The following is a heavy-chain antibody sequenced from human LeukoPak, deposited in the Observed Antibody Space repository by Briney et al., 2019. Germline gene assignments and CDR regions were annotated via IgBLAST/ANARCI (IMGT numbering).Heavy chain of an antibody. Sequence: ASVKVSCKVSGYTLTELSMHWVRQAPGKGLEWMGGFDPEDGETIYAQKFQGGVTMTEDTSTDTAYMELSSLRSEDTAVYYCATPPLVGATPFDYWGQGTLVTVSS. CDR2: FDPEDGET. D-gene: IGHD1-26*01. CDR1: GYTLTELS. CDR3: ATPPLVGATPFDY. V-gene: IGHV1-24*01. J-gene: IGHJ4*02.